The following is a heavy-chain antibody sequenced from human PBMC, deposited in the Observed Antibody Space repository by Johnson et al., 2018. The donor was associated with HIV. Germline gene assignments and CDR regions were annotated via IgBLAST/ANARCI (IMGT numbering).Heavy chain of an antibody. CDR2: IKSKTDGGTT. V-gene: IGHV3-15*01. CDR1: GFTFSNAW. J-gene: IGHJ3*02. Sequence: EVQLVESGGGLVKPGGSLRLSCAASGFTFSNAWMSWVRQAPGKGPEWVGRIKSKTDGGTTDYAAPVKGRFTISRDNSKNTLYLQMNSLRAEDTAVYYCARDTGGGEPYDIWGQGTMVTVSS. CDR3: ARDTGGGEPYDI. D-gene: IGHD2-21*01.